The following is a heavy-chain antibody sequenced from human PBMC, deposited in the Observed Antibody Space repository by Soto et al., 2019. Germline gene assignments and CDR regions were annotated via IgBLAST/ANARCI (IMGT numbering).Heavy chain of an antibody. CDR1: GGSISSYY. J-gene: IGHJ6*02. Sequence: SATLSLTCSVSGGSISSYYWSWIRQPPGKGLEWIGYIYYSGSTNYTPSLKSRVTISVDTSKNQFSLKLSSVTAADTAVYYCARDVQTIAEYSYGYANYYYYVMDVWGQGTTVTVSS. CDR3: ARDVQTIAEYSYGYANYYYYVMDV. V-gene: IGHV4-59*01. CDR2: IYYSGST. D-gene: IGHD5-18*01.